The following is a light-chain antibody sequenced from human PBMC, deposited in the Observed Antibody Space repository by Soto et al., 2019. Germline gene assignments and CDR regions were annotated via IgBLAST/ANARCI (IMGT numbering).Light chain of an antibody. CDR1: SSNIGSHS. V-gene: IGLV1-44*01. J-gene: IGLJ3*02. CDR3: AAWDDSLNGPV. Sequence: QSVLTQPPSASGTPGQTVTISCSGSSSNIGSHSVNWYQQLPGTAPKLIIYKNNQRPSGVPDRFSDSKSGTSASLAISGLQSGDEADYYCAAWDDSLNGPVFGGGTKVT. CDR2: KNN.